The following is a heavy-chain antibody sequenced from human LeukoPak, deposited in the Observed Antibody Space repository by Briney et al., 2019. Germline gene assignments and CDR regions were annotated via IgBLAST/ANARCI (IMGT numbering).Heavy chain of an antibody. V-gene: IGHV4-39*07. CDR1: GGSISSSSYY. J-gene: IGHJ4*02. D-gene: IGHD2-2*01. Sequence: SETLSLTCTVSGGSISSSSYYWGWIRQPPGKGLEWIGSIYYSGSTYYNPSLKSRVTISVDTSKNQFSLKLSSVTAADTAMYYCARVESTRAIDYWGQGTLVTVSS. CDR2: IYYSGST. CDR3: ARVESTRAIDY.